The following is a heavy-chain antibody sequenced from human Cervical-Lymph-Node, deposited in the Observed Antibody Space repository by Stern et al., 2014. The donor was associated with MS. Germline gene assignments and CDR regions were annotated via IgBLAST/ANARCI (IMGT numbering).Heavy chain of an antibody. CDR3: ARGWLAS. CDR2: IDSGGST. CDR1: GFTVNSNY. V-gene: IGHV3-66*02. Sequence: EVQLLESGGGLVQPGGSLRLSCVISGFTVNSNYMTWARQAPGKVLECVLVIDSGGSTYYADSVKGRFPISRDNSNNTLFLQMNSLRPEDTAVYFCARGWLASWGQGTLVTVSS. J-gene: IGHJ5*02. D-gene: IGHD6-19*01.